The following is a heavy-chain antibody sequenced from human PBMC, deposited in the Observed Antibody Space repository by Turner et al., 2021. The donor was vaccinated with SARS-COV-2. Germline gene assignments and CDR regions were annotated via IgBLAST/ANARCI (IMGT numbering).Heavy chain of an antibody. J-gene: IGHJ6*02. Sequence: QVQVVQSGAEVKKPGSSVKVSSKASGGTFSNFAISWVRQAPGQGLEWMGGIIPIFGTANYAQKFQGRGTITADESTSTAYMELSSLGSEDTAVYYCARGGSGWYGYYYYGMDVWGQGTTVIVSS. CDR3: ARGGSGWYGYYYYGMDV. V-gene: IGHV1-69*01. D-gene: IGHD6-19*01. CDR1: GGTFSNFA. CDR2: IIPIFGTA.